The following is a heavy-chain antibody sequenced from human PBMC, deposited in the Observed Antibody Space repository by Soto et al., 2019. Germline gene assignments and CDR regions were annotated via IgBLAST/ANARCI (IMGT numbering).Heavy chain of an antibody. V-gene: IGHV4-30-2*01. Sequence: SETLSLTCAVSGGSISSGGYFWSWIRQPPGKGLEWIGYIYHSGSTYYNPSLKSRVSISVDRSKNQFSLKLTSVTAADTAVYYCARDKITGLFDYWGQGALVTVSS. J-gene: IGHJ4*02. CDR2: IYHSGST. CDR3: ARDKITGLFDY. CDR1: GGSISSGGYF. D-gene: IGHD2-8*02.